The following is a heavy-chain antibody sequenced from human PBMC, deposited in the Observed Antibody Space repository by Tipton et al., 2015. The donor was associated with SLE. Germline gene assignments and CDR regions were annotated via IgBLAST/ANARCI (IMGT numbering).Heavy chain of an antibody. D-gene: IGHD1-26*01. CDR2: IYDSGST. CDR1: GGSISSGGYS. CDR3: ARGVLGGSYPY. J-gene: IGHJ4*02. Sequence: TLSLTCAVSGGSISSGGYSWSWVRQPPGKGLEWIGYIYDSGSTYYNPSLKSRVTISVDTSKNQFSLNLISVTAADTAVYYCARGVLGGSYPYWGQGTLVTVSS. V-gene: IGHV4-30-2*01.